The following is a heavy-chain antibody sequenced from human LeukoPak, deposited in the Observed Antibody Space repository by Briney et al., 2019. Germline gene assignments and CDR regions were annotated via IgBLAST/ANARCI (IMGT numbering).Heavy chain of an antibody. CDR2: IKEDGSGE. CDR1: GFTFSSYW. V-gene: IGHV3-7*01. CDR3: ARDTRGDLRWELSYYFDY. D-gene: IGHD1-26*01. Sequence: PGGSLRLSCAASGFTFSSYWMSWVRQAPGKGLEWVANIKEDGSGEYYVDSVKGRFTISRDNAKNSLYLQMNSLRAEDTAVYYCARDTRGDLRWELSYYFDYWGQGTLVTVSS. J-gene: IGHJ4*02.